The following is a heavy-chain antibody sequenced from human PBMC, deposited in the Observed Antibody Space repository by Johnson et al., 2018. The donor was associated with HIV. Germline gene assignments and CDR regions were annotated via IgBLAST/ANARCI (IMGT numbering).Heavy chain of an antibody. V-gene: IGHV3-13*01. CDR2: IGTAGDT. Sequence: VQLVESGGGLVKPGGSLRLSCAASGFTFSSYAMHWVRQATGKGLEWVSAIGTAGDTYYPGSVKGRFTISRENAKNSLYLQMNSLRAEDTAVYYCARGNYYDRSGYYFRAFDIWGQGTMVIVSS. J-gene: IGHJ3*02. CDR3: ARGNYYDRSGYYFRAFDI. D-gene: IGHD3-22*01. CDR1: GFTFSSYA.